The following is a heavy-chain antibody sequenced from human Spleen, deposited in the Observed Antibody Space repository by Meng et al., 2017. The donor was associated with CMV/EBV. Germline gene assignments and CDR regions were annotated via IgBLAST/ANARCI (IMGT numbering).Heavy chain of an antibody. J-gene: IGHJ6*02. CDR1: GFTFSSYA. D-gene: IGHD5-24*01. V-gene: IGHV3-23*01. Sequence: GGSLRLSCAASGFTFSSYAMSWVRQAPGKGLEWVSAISGSGGSTYYADSVKGRFTISRDNAKNSLYLQMNSLRAEDTAVYYCARDQFSNGMDVWGQGTTVTVSS. CDR2: ISGSGGST. CDR3: ARDQFSNGMDV.